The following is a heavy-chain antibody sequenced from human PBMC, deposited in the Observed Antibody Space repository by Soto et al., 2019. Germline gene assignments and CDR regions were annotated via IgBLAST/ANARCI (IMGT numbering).Heavy chain of an antibody. CDR3: ARDPELGQQLVPFDY. D-gene: IGHD6-13*01. Sequence: QVQLVQSGAEVKKPGASVKVSCKASGYTFTSYGISWVRQAPGQGLEWMGWISDYNGNTNYAQKLQGRVTMTTDTSTSTAYMELRSLRSDDTAVYYCARDPELGQQLVPFDYWGQGTLVTVSS. J-gene: IGHJ4*02. CDR1: GYTFTSYG. V-gene: IGHV1-18*01. CDR2: ISDYNGNT.